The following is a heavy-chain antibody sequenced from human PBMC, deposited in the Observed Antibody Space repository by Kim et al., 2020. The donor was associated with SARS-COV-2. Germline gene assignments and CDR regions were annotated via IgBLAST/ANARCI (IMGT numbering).Heavy chain of an antibody. CDR3: ARVGPALGKRQFGMDV. D-gene: IGHD4-4*01. CDR1: GGSISSGGYY. V-gene: IGHV4-31*03. Sequence: SETLSLTCTVSGGSISSGGYYWSWIRQHPGKGLEWIGYIYYSGSTYYNPSLKSRVTISVDTSKNQFSLKLSSVTAADTAVYYCARVGPALGKRQFGMDVWGQGTTVTVSS. J-gene: IGHJ6*02. CDR2: IYYSGST.